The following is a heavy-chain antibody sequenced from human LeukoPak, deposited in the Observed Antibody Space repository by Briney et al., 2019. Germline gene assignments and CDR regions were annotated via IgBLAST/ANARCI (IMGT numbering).Heavy chain of an antibody. CDR3: ASLWLNYYYYYGMDV. V-gene: IGHV1-69*01. Sequence: SVKVSCKASGGTFSSYATSWVRQAPGQGLEWMGGIIPIFGTANYAQKFQGRVTITADESTSTAYMELSSLRSEDTAVYYCASLWLNYYYYYGMDVWGQGTTVTVSS. CDR1: GGTFSSYA. D-gene: IGHD5-18*01. CDR2: IIPIFGTA. J-gene: IGHJ6*02.